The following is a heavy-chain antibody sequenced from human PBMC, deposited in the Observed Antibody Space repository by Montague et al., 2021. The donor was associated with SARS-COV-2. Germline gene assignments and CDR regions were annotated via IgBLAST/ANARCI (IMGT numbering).Heavy chain of an antibody. V-gene: IGHV4-61*02. J-gene: IGHJ5*02. CDR3: ATTGLSGESWFDP. Sequence: TLSLTCTVSGVSISSGTYYWSWIRQPAGKGLEWIGRVYTSGSTNYNPSLESRATLSVDTSKNQFSLKLRSVTAADTAAYFCATTGLSGESWFDPWGQGTLVAVSS. CDR1: GVSISSGTYY. D-gene: IGHD7-27*01. CDR2: VYTSGST.